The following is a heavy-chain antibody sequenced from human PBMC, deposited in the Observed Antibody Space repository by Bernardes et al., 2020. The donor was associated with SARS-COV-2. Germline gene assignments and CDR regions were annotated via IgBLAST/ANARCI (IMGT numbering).Heavy chain of an antibody. CDR3: ARSSAGWSEIDY. D-gene: IGHD6-19*01. V-gene: IGHV4-59*01. CDR1: RSSISGYY. J-gene: IGHJ4*02. CDR2: IYSRGGT. Sequence: SATLSLTCTISRSSISGYYWSWIRQAPGQGLQWIGYIYSRGGTTYNPSVSSPVTVSLDTSKNQISLTLTSVTAADTAVYYCARSSAGWSEIDYWGRGTLVTVSS.